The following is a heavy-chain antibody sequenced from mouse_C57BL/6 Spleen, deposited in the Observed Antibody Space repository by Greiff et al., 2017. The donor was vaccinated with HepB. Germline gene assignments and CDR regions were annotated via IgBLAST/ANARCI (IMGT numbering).Heavy chain of an antibody. D-gene: IGHD2-5*01. V-gene: IGHV5-16*01. CDR1: GFTFSDYY. CDR2: INYDGSST. Sequence: EVKVVESEGGLVQPGSSMKLSCTASGFTFSDYYMAWVRQVPEKGLEWVANINYDGSSTYYLDSLKSRFIISRDNAKNILYLQMSSLKSEDKATYYCAREDYSNSYFDYWGQGTTLTVSS. CDR3: AREDYSNSYFDY. J-gene: IGHJ2*01.